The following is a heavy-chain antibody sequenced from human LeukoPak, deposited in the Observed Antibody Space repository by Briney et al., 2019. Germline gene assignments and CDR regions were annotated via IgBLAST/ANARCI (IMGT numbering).Heavy chain of an antibody. CDR1: GFSISTNY. Sequence: SETLSLTCNVSGFSISTNYWSWIRQPPGKGLDWIGRIHTNGITNYNPSLKSRVTMSLDTSKNQLSLNLSSVTAADTAVYYCAREDHSSRGLDYWGQGTLVTFSS. CDR3: AREDHSSRGLDY. J-gene: IGHJ4*02. CDR2: IHTNGIT. V-gene: IGHV4-4*07. D-gene: IGHD6-13*01.